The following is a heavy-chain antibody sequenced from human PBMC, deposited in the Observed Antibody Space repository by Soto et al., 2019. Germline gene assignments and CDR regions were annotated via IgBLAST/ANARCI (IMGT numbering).Heavy chain of an antibody. D-gene: IGHD3-3*01. CDR3: ATLPWVILFGAALH. V-gene: IGHV3-23*01. Sequence: GGSLRLSCAASGFTFTTSAMSWVRQAPGKGLEWVSAINDNGDRTYYADSVKGRFIVSRDNSKNTVYLQMDSLGVEDTAIYYCATLPWVILFGAALHWGQGTPVTVSS. CDR2: INDNGDRT. J-gene: IGHJ1*01. CDR1: GFTFTTSA.